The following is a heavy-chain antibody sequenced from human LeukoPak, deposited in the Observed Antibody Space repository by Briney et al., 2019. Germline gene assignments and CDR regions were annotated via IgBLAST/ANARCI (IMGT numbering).Heavy chain of an antibody. CDR3: ARVTGVVDTAIQQPYYYYMDV. CDR1: GGSISSYY. J-gene: IGHJ6*03. Sequence: SETLSLTCTVSGGSISSYYWSWIRQPPGKGLEWIGYIYYSGSTNYNPSLKSRVTISVDTSKNQFSLKLSSVTAADTAVYYCARVTGVVDTAIQQPYYYYMDVWGKGTTVTISS. D-gene: IGHD5-18*01. CDR2: IYYSGST. V-gene: IGHV4-59*01.